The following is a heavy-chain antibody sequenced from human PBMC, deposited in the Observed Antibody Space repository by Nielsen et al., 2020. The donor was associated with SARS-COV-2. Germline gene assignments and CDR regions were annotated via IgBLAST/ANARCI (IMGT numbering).Heavy chain of an antibody. J-gene: IGHJ6*02. Sequence: ASVKVSCKASGYTFTGYYMHWVRQAPGQGLEWMGWINPKNGGTNFAQNFQDWVTLTSDTSINTAYMELSGLKSDDTAVYYCARARATIFGLVMSYGMDVWGQGTTVAVSS. D-gene: IGHD3/OR15-3a*01. V-gene: IGHV1-2*04. CDR1: GYTFTGYY. CDR2: INPKNGGT. CDR3: ARARATIFGLVMSYGMDV.